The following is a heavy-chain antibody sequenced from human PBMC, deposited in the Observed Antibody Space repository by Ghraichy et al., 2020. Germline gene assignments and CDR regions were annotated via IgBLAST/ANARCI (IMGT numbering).Heavy chain of an antibody. Sequence: SETLSLTCTVSGGSISSSSYYWGWIRQPPGKGLEWIGTIYYSGSTYYNPSLKSRVIISVDTSKNLFSLKLSSVTAADTAVYYCARRDSSGYSAEYWGQGTLVTVSS. CDR3: ARRDSSGYSAEY. V-gene: IGHV4-39*01. D-gene: IGHD3-22*01. J-gene: IGHJ4*02. CDR2: IYYSGST. CDR1: GGSISSSSYY.